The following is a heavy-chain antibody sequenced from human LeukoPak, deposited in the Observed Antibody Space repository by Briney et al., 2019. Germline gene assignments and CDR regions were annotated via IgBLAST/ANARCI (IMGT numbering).Heavy chain of an antibody. CDR3: ARDYTVTAILYYYYYYMDV. Sequence: PGGSLRLSCAASGFTFSSYSMNWVRQAPGKGLEWVSYISSSSSTIYYADSVKGRFTISRDNAKNSLYLQMNSLRAEDTAVYYCARDYTVTAILYYYYYYMDVWGKGTTVTVSS. J-gene: IGHJ6*03. CDR1: GFTFSSYS. CDR2: ISSSSSTI. V-gene: IGHV3-48*01. D-gene: IGHD2-21*02.